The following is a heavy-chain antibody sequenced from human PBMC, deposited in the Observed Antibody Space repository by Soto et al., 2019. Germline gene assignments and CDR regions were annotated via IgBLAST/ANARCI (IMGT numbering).Heavy chain of an antibody. V-gene: IGHV1-69*04. J-gene: IGHJ5*02. CDR2: IIPILGIA. CDR1: GYTFTSYT. CDR3: ARDKQIFGSPLSWFDP. Sequence: SVKVSCKASGYTFTSYTISWVRQAPGQGLEWMGRIIPILGIANYAQKFQGRVTITADKSTSTAYMELSSLRSEDTAVYYCARDKQIFGSPLSWFDPWGQGTLVTVSS. D-gene: IGHD3-3*01.